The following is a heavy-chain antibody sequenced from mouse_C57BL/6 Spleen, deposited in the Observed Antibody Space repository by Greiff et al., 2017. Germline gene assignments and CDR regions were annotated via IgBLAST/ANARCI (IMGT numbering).Heavy chain of an antibody. Sequence: EVKLQQSGPGLVKPSQSLSLTCSVTGYSITSGYYWNWLRQFPGNKLEWMGYISYDGSNNYNPSLKNRISITRDTSKNQFFLKLNSVTTEDTATYYCASDPYAMDYWGQGTSVTVSS. V-gene: IGHV3-6*01. CDR2: ISYDGSN. J-gene: IGHJ4*01. CDR3: ASDPYAMDY. CDR1: GYSITSGYY.